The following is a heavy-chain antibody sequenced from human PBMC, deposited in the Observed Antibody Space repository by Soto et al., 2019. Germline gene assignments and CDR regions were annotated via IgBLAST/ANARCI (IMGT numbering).Heavy chain of an antibody. D-gene: IGHD3-9*01. J-gene: IGHJ4*02. CDR1: GFTFSDYG. V-gene: IGHV3-33*01. Sequence: QVQVVESGGGVVQPGRSLRLSCAASGFTFSDYGIHWVRQAPGKGLEWVALIWHDGSNEYYADSVKGRFTISRHNSKNAAYLAMNSLGVEDASVYYCAAINYDIFTGVFSDYWGQGTLVTVSS. CDR3: AAINYDIFTGVFSDY. CDR2: IWHDGSNE.